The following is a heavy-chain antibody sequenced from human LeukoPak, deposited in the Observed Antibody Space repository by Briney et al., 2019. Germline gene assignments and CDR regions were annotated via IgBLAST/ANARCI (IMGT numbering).Heavy chain of an antibody. J-gene: IGHJ4*02. D-gene: IGHD6-19*01. Sequence: SETLSLTCTVSGGSIDSDYWTWIRQSPGKGLEWVGYVYYSGSATYNPSLKSRVTISVETSKNQFSLSLNSVTAADTAVYYCARLSYTSGWYEADYWGQGTLVTVSS. CDR2: VYYSGSA. CDR1: GGSIDSDY. V-gene: IGHV4-59*08. CDR3: ARLSYTSGWYEADY.